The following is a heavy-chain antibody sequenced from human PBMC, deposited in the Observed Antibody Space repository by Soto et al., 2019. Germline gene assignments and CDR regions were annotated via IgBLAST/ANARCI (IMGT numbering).Heavy chain of an antibody. CDR2: VSGSGGST. CDR1: GFTLRRYA. J-gene: IGHJ4*02. CDR3: AKDTKLQTAGRYSSGWYTAFDY. D-gene: IGHD6-19*01. V-gene: IGHV3-23*01. Sequence: PGGSLRLSCAASGFTLRRYATSWVRQPPGKGLEWVSAVSGSGGSTYYAGSVKGRFTNTRDNSKNTLYLQMNSLRAEDTAVYYCAKDTKLQTAGRYSSGWYTAFDYWGQGTLVTVSS.